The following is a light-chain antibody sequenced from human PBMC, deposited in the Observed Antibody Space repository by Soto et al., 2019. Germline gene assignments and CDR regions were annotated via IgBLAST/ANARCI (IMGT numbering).Light chain of an antibody. Sequence: EVVLTQSPFTLSLSPGERATLSCRASQSFRGLLAWYQQKPGQAXRLLIYDAYNRATGIPPRFSGSGSGTDFTLTISSLEPEDSAVYYCQQRHMWPITVGQGTRLEIK. CDR2: DAY. CDR3: QQRHMWPIT. V-gene: IGKV3-11*01. CDR1: QSFRGL. J-gene: IGKJ5*01.